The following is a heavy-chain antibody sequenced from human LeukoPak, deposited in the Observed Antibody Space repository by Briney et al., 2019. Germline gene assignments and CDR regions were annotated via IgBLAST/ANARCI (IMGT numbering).Heavy chain of an antibody. V-gene: IGHV3-30*18. J-gene: IGHJ4*02. CDR3: AKDFAWF. D-gene: IGHD3-9*01. CDR2: ISYDGSNK. CDR1: GFTFGSYG. Sequence: PGRSLRLSCAASGFTFGSYGMHWVRQAPGKGLKWVAVISYDGSNKYYADSVKGRFTISRDNSKNTLYLQMNSLRAEDTAVYYCAKDFAWFWGQGTLVTVSS.